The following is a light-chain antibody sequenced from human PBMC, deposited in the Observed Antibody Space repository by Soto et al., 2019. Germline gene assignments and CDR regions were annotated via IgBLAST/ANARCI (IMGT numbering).Light chain of an antibody. V-gene: IGKV3-15*01. Sequence: EIVMTQSPSSLSVSPGDRATISCRASQSVRSYLAWYQQKPGQSPRLLISGASTRDTGVPARFSGSGSGTEFTLTISSLQSEDFAAYYCQQYNNWPYTFGQGTKLEIK. CDR1: QSVRSY. J-gene: IGKJ2*01. CDR2: GAS. CDR3: QQYNNWPYT.